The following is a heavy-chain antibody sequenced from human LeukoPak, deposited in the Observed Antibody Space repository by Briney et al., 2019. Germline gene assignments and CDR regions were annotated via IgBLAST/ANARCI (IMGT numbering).Heavy chain of an antibody. Sequence: GGSLRLSCTASGFTFSNYAMTWIRQAPGKGLEWVASLSGSADKTYHADFVKGRFSISRDNSKNTLYLQMNSLRAEDTAVYYCAKTYYYGSGSLFYFDYWGQGTLVTVSS. V-gene: IGHV3-23*01. J-gene: IGHJ4*02. CDR1: GFTFSNYA. D-gene: IGHD3-10*01. CDR2: LSGSADKT. CDR3: AKTYYYGSGSLFYFDY.